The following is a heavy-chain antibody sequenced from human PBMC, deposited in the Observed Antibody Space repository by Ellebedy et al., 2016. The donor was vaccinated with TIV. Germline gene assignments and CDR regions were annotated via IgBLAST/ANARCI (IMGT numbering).Heavy chain of an antibody. J-gene: IGHJ3*02. CDR2: IIPIFGTA. CDR3: ARREYQLLYGAFDI. V-gene: IGHV1-69*05. Sequence: SVKVSXKASRGTFSSYAISWVRQAPGQGLEWMGGIIPIFGTANYAQKLQGRVTMTTDTSTSTAYMELRSLRSDDTAVYYCARREYQLLYGAFDIWGQGTMVTVSS. D-gene: IGHD2-2*02. CDR1: RGTFSSYA.